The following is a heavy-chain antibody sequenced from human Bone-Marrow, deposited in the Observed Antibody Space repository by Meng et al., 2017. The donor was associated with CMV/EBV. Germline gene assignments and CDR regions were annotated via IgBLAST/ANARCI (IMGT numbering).Heavy chain of an antibody. J-gene: IGHJ3*02. Sequence: SVTLSLTCTVSSGSISSSDYYWGWIRQPPGKGLEWIGSTYYTGATYYNPSLRSRVTIALDRAKNQFSLKLKSVTAADTAFYYCARAIHEGHGAWAFDSGGQGTLVTVSS. V-gene: IGHV4-39*07. D-gene: IGHD4-17*01. CDR1: SGSISSSDYY. CDR2: TYYTGAT. CDR3: ARAIHEGHGAWAFDS.